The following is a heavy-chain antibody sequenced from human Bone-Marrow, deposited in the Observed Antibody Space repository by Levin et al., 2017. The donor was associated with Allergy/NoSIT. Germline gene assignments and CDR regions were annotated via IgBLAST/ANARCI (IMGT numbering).Heavy chain of an antibody. CDR2: ISYDGSNK. J-gene: IGHJ4*02. CDR3: AKSRIAAAGTGVPDFDY. CDR1: GFTFSSYG. Sequence: GGSLRLSCAASGFTFSSYGMHWVRQAPGKGLEWVAVISYDGSNKYYADSVKGRFTISRDNSKNTLYLQMNSLRAEDTAVYYCAKSRIAAAGTGVPDFDYWGQGTLVTVSS. V-gene: IGHV3-30*18. D-gene: IGHD6-13*01.